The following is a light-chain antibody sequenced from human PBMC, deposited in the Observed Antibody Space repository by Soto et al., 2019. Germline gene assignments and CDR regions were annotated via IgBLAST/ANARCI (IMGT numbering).Light chain of an antibody. CDR3: MQALQTPLA. CDR2: LGS. CDR1: QSLLHSNGYNY. J-gene: IGKJ1*01. Sequence: DIVMTQSPLSLPVTPGEPASISCRSSQSLLHSNGYNYLDCYLQKPGQSPQLLIYLGSNRASGVPDRFSGSGSGTYFTLKISRVEAEDVGVYYCMQALQTPLAFGQGTKVDIK. V-gene: IGKV2-28*01.